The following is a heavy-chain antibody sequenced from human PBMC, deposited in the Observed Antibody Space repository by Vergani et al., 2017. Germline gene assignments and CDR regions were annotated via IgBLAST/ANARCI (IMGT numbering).Heavy chain of an antibody. J-gene: IGHJ2*01. D-gene: IGHD4-23*01. CDR3: ARSLPDYGGNSAGWYFDL. Sequence: QVQLQESGPGLVKPSLTLSLTCTVSGGSISSGSYYWSWIRQPAGKGLEWIGRIYTSGSTNYNPSLKSRVTISVDTSKNQFSLKRSSVTAADTAVYYCARSLPDYGGNSAGWYFDLWGRGTLVTVSS. CDR2: IYTSGST. V-gene: IGHV4-61*02. CDR1: GGSISSGSYY.